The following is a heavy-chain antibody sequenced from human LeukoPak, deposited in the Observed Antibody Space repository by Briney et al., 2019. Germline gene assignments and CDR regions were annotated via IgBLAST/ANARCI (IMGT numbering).Heavy chain of an antibody. Sequence: SETLSLTCTVSGDSLTGYYWGWIRQPPGKGLEWIGNIYYTGNTYYNPSLKSRVTISLDTSKNQFSLKVISMTAADTAVYYCARHLGPYGSGSYVFDYWGQGTLVTVSS. J-gene: IGHJ4*02. CDR3: ARHLGPYGSGSYVFDY. CDR2: IYYTGNT. D-gene: IGHD3-10*01. CDR1: GDSLTGYY. V-gene: IGHV4-39*07.